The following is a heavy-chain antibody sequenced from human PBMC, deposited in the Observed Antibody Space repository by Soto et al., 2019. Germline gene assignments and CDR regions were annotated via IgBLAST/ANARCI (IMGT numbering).Heavy chain of an antibody. CDR3: TKGGIHYDSSGFLSSFDF. Sequence: QVQLVESGGGVVQPGRSLRLSCAASGLRFNDYDMRWVRQAPGKGLDWVAVISHDGSNKYYADSVKGRFTISRDNSKNTLYLQMNNVRADDAAVYYCTKGGIHYDSSGFLSSFDFWGQGTMITVSS. J-gene: IGHJ3*01. CDR1: GLRFNDYD. D-gene: IGHD3-22*01. CDR2: ISHDGSNK. V-gene: IGHV3-30*18.